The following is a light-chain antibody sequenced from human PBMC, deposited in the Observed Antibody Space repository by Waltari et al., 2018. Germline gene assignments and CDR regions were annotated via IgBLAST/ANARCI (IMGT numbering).Light chain of an antibody. CDR1: SSDVGGYNY. Sequence: QSALTQPPSASGSPGQSVTISCTGTSSDVGGYNYFSWYQQHPGKAPKLMIYEVSKRPSGVPDRFSGSKSGNTASLTVSGLQAEDEADYYCSSYAGSNLLFGGGTKLTVL. CDR3: SSYAGSNLL. CDR2: EVS. V-gene: IGLV2-8*01. J-gene: IGLJ2*01.